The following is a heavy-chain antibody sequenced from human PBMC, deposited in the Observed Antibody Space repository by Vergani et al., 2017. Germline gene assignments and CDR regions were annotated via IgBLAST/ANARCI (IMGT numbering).Heavy chain of an antibody. D-gene: IGHD3-22*01. CDR2: IYHSGST. CDR1: GYSISSGYY. J-gene: IGHJ4*02. CDR3: ARHYYDSSGYYFDY. V-gene: IGHV4-38-2*01. Sequence: QVQLQESGPGLVKPSETLSLTCAVSGYSISSGYYWGWIRQPPGKWLEWIGSIYHSGSTYYNPSLKSRVTISVDTSKNQFSLKLSSVTAADTAVYYCARHYYDSSGYYFDYWGQGTLVTVSS.